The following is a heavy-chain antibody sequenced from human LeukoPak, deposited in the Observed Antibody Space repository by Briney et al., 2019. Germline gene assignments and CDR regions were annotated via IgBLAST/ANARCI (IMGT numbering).Heavy chain of an antibody. CDR3: ARGLRLGYCSGGSCYYWFDP. Sequence: PSETLSLTCAVYGGSFSGYYWSWIRQPPGKGLEWIGEINHSGSTNYNLSLKSRVTISADTSKNQFSLNLRSVIAADAAVYYCARGLRLGYCSGGSCYYWFDPWGQGTRVTVSS. CDR1: GGSFSGYY. V-gene: IGHV4-34*01. J-gene: IGHJ5*02. CDR2: INHSGST. D-gene: IGHD2-15*01.